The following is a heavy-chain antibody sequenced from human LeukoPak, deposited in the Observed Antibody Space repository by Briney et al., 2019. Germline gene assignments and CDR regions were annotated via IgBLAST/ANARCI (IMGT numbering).Heavy chain of an antibody. CDR2: VYTDGRT. CDR3: ARAAHGSGRVHYGLDV. V-gene: IGHV3-53*01. D-gene: IGHD3-10*01. J-gene: IGHJ6*02. Sequence: GGSLRLSCAASGFTVTTDHMSWVRQPPGKGLEWVSIVYTDGRTYHADSVKGRFDVSRDNPKNTLYLQMNTLRAEDTAVYYCARAAHGSGRVHYGLDVWGQGAAVTVSS. CDR1: GFTVTTDH.